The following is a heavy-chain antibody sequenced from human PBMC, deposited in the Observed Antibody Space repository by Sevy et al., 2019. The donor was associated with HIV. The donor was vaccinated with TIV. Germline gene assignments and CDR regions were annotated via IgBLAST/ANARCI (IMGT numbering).Heavy chain of an antibody. CDR3: ARDVAAAGTTGAFDI. CDR2: IIPIFGTA. Sequence: ASVKVSCKASGGTFSSYAISWVRQAPGQGLEWMGGIIPIFGTANYAQKFQGRVTITVDESTSTAYMELSSLRSEDTAVYYCARDVAAAGTTGAFDIWGQGTMVTVSS. D-gene: IGHD6-13*01. CDR1: GGTFSSYA. V-gene: IGHV1-69*13. J-gene: IGHJ3*02.